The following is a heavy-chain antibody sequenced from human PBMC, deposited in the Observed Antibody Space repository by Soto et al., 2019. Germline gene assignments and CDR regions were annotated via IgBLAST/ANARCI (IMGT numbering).Heavy chain of an antibody. V-gene: IGHV3-23*01. Sequence: EVQLLESGGGLVQPGGSLRLSCEASGFTFSSYAMSWVRQAPGKGLEWVSVISGSGGSTYYADSVKGRFTISRDNSRNTLYLQMNSLRAEDTAVYYCAKGKYSRSWYFDYWGQGILVTVSS. J-gene: IGHJ4*02. CDR3: AKGKYSRSWYFDY. CDR1: GFTFSSYA. CDR2: ISGSGGST. D-gene: IGHD6-13*01.